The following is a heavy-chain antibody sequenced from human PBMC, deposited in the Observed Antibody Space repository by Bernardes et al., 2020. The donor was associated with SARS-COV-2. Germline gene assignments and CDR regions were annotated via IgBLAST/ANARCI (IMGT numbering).Heavy chain of an antibody. Sequence: GSLSPSRVASGFTLGTNYMNWVRPAPGKGLEWVSGIYSGGSTYYADSVKGRFTISRDNSKNTLYLQMNSLRAEDTAVYYCARDVHVDTPMVSHYFYYAVDVWGQGTTVTVSS. J-gene: IGHJ6*02. V-gene: IGHV3-66*02. CDR2: IYSGGST. D-gene: IGHD5-18*01. CDR3: ARDVHVDTPMVSHYFYYAVDV. CDR1: GFTLGTNY.